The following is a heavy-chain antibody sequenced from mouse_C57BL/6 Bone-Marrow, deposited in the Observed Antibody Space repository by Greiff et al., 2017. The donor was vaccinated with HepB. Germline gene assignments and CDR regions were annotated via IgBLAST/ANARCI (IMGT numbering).Heavy chain of an antibody. D-gene: IGHD1-1*01. Sequence: VKLQQPGAELVMPGASVKLSCKASGYTFTSYWMHWVKQRPGQGLEWIGEIDPSDSYTNYNQKFKGKSTLTVDKSSSTAYMQLSSLTSEDSAVYYCATSCAYYYGSSYDYWGQGTTLTVSS. CDR2: IDPSDSYT. CDR3: ATSCAYYYGSSYDY. J-gene: IGHJ2*01. V-gene: IGHV1-69*01. CDR1: GYTFTSYW.